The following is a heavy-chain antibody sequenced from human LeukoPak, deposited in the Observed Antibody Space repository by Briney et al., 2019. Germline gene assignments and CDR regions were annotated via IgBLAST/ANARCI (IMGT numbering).Heavy chain of an antibody. D-gene: IGHD5-18*01. CDR2: IYYSENT. V-gene: IGHV4-59*01. Sequence: RPSETLSLTCTVSGGSISSYYWSWIRQPPGKGLEWIGYIYYSENTNYNPSLKSRVTISVDTSKNQFSLKLSSVTAADTAVYYCARSHKATAGEGLFDYWGQGTLVTVSS. CDR3: ARSHKATAGEGLFDY. J-gene: IGHJ4*02. CDR1: GGSISSYY.